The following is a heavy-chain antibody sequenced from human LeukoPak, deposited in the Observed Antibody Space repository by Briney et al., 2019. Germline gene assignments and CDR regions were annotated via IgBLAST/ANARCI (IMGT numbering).Heavy chain of an antibody. CDR3: ARDHSSGWTDYYYYMDV. J-gene: IGHJ6*03. Sequence: GASVKVSCKASGYTFTGYYMHWVRQAPGQGLEWMGWINPNSGGTNYAQKFQGRVTMTRDTSISTAYMELSRLRSDDTAVYYCARDHSSGWTDYYYYMDVWGKGTTVTISS. V-gene: IGHV1-2*02. D-gene: IGHD6-19*01. CDR1: GYTFTGYY. CDR2: INPNSGGT.